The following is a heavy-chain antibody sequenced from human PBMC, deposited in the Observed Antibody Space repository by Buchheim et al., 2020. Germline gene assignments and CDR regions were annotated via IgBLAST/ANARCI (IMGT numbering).Heavy chain of an antibody. CDR2: MKPNSGNT. Sequence: QVQLVQSGAEVKKPGASVKVSCKASGYTFTSYDINWVRQAPGQGLEWMGWMKPNSGNTGYAQRFQGRVTMTRDISISIAYMELTSLRFDDTAVYYCVHLDDGGRWRGLDSWGQGTL. V-gene: IGHV1-8*01. CDR3: VHLDDGGRWRGLDS. D-gene: IGHD2-15*01. J-gene: IGHJ4*02. CDR1: GYTFTSYD.